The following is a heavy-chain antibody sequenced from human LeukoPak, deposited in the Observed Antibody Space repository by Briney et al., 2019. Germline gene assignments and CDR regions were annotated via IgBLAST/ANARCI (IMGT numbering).Heavy chain of an antibody. D-gene: IGHD6-19*01. Sequence: GGSLRLSCAASGFTFSSYAMNWVRQAPGKGLEWVSSITGTADKTYDADSVKGRFTISRDNSKNTLSLQMSSLRVEDTAIYYCARRGGSRGWGAFDIWGQGTIVTVSS. V-gene: IGHV3-23*01. CDR2: ITGTADKT. J-gene: IGHJ3*02. CDR3: ARRGGSRGWGAFDI. CDR1: GFTFSSYA.